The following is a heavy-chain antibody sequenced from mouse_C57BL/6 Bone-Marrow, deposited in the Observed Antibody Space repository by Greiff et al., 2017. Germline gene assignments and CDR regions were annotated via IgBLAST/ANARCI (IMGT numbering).Heavy chain of an antibody. CDR3: ARSFITTVVAPYYAMDY. J-gene: IGHJ4*01. D-gene: IGHD1-1*01. V-gene: IGHV1-81*01. CDR1: GYTFTSSG. CDR2: IYPRSGNP. Sequence: QVQLKESGAELARPGASVKLSCKASGYTFTSSGISWVKQRTGQGLEWIGEIYPRSGNPYYNEKFTGKATLTAAKSSSTAYMELRSLTSEGSADYFCARSFITTVVAPYYAMDYWGQGTSVTVSS.